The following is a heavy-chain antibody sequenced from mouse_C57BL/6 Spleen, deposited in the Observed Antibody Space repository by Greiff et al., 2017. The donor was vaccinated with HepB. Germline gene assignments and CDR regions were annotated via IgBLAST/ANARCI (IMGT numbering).Heavy chain of an antibody. J-gene: IGHJ2*01. V-gene: IGHV1-59*01. Sequence: QVQLQQPGAELVRPGTSVKLSCKASGYTFTSYWMHWVKQRPGQGLEWIGVIDPSDSYTNYNQKFKGKATLTVDTSSSTAYMQLRSLTSEDSAVYYGARWGALYFDDWGQGTTLTVSS. CDR3: ARWGALYFDD. CDR1: GYTFTSYW. CDR2: IDPSDSYT.